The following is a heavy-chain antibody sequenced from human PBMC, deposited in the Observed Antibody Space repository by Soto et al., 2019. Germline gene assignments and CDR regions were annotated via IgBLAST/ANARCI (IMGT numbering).Heavy chain of an antibody. D-gene: IGHD3-10*01. V-gene: IGHV4-4*02. J-gene: IGHJ4*02. CDR1: GVSLTSGNW. CDR3: ARLVYDTRLNYMYFDF. CDR2: IFHDGTA. Sequence: SETLPLTCAVSGVSLTSGNWWTWVRQSPQRGLEYIGEIFHDGTANYYPSFERRVAMSVDTSRNQFSLKLTSVTAADTAVYFCARLVYDTRLNYMYFDFWGPGTLVTVSS.